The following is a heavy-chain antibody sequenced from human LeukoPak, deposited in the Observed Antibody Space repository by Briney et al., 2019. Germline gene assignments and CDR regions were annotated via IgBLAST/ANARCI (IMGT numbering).Heavy chain of an antibody. Sequence: GASVKVSCKASGYTFTDYYMHWVRQAPGQGLEWMGWINPNSGGTNYAQKFQGSVTMTRDTSISTVYMELSRLTSDDTAMYYCARDSSYGGVDVRGQGTSVTVSS. J-gene: IGHJ6*02. CDR2: INPNSGGT. V-gene: IGHV1-2*02. CDR1: GYTFTDYY. D-gene: IGHD3-10*01. CDR3: ARDSSYGGVDV.